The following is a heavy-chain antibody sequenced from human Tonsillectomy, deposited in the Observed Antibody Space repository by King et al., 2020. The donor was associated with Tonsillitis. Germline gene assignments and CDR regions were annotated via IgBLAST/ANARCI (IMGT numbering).Heavy chain of an antibody. CDR3: ARHTIVGASQGWFDP. CDR1: ADSISSYY. CDR2: IYYSGST. Sequence: LQLQESGPGLVKPSETLSLTCTVSADSISSYYWSWLRQPPGKGLEWIGYIYYSGSTNYNPSLKSRVTISVDTSKTQFSLKLRSVTAADTAVYYCARHTIVGASQGWFDPWGQGTLVTVSS. V-gene: IGHV4-59*08. D-gene: IGHD1-26*01. J-gene: IGHJ5*02.